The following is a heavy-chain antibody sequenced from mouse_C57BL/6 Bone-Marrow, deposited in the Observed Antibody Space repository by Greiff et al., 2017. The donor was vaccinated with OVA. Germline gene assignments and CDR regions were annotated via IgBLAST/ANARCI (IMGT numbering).Heavy chain of an antibody. CDR3: AREVLLRYFDY. Sequence: DVKLQESGPVLVKPGASVKMSCKASGYTFTDYYMNWVKQSHGKSLEWIGVINPYNGSTSYNQKFKGKATLTVDKSSSTAYMALNSLTSEDSAVYYCAREVLLRYFDYWGQGTTLTVSA. D-gene: IGHD1-1*01. CDR2: INPYNGST. CDR1: GYTFTDYY. V-gene: IGHV1-19*01. J-gene: IGHJ2*01.